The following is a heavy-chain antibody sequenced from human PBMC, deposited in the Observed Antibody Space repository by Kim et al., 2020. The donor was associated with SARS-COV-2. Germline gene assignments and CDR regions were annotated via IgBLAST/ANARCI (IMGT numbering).Heavy chain of an antibody. D-gene: IGHD2-15*01. CDR3: TTSVVVAPATPAC. Sequence: YAGSVKGRFIISRDNANNTQYLQMNSRRAEDTAVYYCTTSVVVAPATPACWGQGTLVTVSS. V-gene: IGHV3-74*03. J-gene: IGHJ4*02.